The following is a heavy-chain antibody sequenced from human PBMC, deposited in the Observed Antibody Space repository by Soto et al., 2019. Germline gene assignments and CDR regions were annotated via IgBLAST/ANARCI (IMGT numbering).Heavy chain of an antibody. Sequence: GGSLRLSCAASGFTFSYYAMSWFRQTPGTGLEWVSFISGGGGTTYYAASVKGRFTIYRDNAKNSLYLQMNTLRAEDTAVYYCARTDAVAGKDFDYWGQGTLVTVSS. CDR2: ISGGGGTT. CDR1: GFTFSYYA. V-gene: IGHV3-23*01. CDR3: ARTDAVAGKDFDY. D-gene: IGHD6-19*01. J-gene: IGHJ4*02.